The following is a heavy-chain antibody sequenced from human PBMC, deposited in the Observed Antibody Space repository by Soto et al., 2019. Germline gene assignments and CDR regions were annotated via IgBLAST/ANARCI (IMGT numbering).Heavy chain of an antibody. CDR2: IYYSGST. CDR1: GGSISSYY. Sequence: SETLSLTCTVSGGSISSYYWSWIRQPPGKGLEWIGYIYYSGSTKYNPSLKSRVTMSVDTSKNQFSLKLSSVTAADTAVYYCARGLGSDFWSGYYRSPHSGYFDYWGQGTLVTVSS. J-gene: IGHJ4*02. D-gene: IGHD3-3*01. V-gene: IGHV4-59*08. CDR3: ARGLGSDFWSGYYRSPHSGYFDY.